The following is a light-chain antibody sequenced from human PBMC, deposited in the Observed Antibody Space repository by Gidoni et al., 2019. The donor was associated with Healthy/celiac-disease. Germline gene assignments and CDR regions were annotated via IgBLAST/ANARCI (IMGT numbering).Light chain of an antibody. CDR2: DAS. Sequence: EIVLTQSPATLSLSPGERATLSCSASQSVSSYLAWYQQTPGQAPRLLIYDASNRATGIPARFSGSGSGTDFTLTISSLEPEEFAVYYCQQRSNWPLTFGGGTKVEIK. CDR1: QSVSSY. J-gene: IGKJ4*01. CDR3: QQRSNWPLT. V-gene: IGKV3-11*01.